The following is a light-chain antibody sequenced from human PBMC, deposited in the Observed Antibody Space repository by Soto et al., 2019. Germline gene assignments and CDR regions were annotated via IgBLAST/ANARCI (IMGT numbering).Light chain of an antibody. CDR3: QQPNSYPLP. Sequence: DIQLTQSPSFLSASVGDRVTITCRASQGISSYLAWYQQKPGKAPKLLIYAASTLQSGVPSRFSGSGSGTEFTLTISSLQPEDFATYYCQQPNSYPLPFGPGTKVDIK. J-gene: IGKJ3*01. V-gene: IGKV1-9*01. CDR2: AAS. CDR1: QGISSY.